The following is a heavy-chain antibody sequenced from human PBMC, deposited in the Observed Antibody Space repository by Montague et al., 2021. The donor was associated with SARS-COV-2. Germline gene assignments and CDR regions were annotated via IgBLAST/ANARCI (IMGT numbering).Heavy chain of an antibody. CDR3: AREYSSGVYFDY. J-gene: IGHJ4*02. V-gene: IGHV2-70*11. D-gene: IGHD6-19*01. CDR1: GFSLSTSGMC. Sequence: PELVKPTQTLTLTCTFSGFSLSTSGMCVSWIRQPPGKALEWLARIDWDDDKYYSTSLKTRLTISKDTSKNQVVLTMTNMGPVDTATYYCAREYSSGVYFDYWGQGTLVTVSS. CDR2: IDWDDDK.